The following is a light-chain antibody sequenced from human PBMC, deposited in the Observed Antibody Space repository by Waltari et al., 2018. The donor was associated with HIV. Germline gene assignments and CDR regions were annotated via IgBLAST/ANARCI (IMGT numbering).Light chain of an antibody. CDR3: CSYAGSSNVV. CDR2: EGS. Sequence: QSALTQPASVSGSPGQSITISCTGTSSDVGSYNLVSWYQQHPGKAPKLMIYEGSRRPSGVSNRFSGSKSGNTASRTLSGLQAEDEADYYCCSYAGSSNVVFGGGTKLTVL. J-gene: IGLJ2*01. V-gene: IGLV2-23*01. CDR1: SSDVGSYNL.